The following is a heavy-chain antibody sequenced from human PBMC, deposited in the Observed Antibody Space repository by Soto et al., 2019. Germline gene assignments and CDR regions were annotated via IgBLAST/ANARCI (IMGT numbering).Heavy chain of an antibody. CDR3: ARQSSITVTDTDFDY. CDR1: GYTFTSYA. Sequence: ASVKVSCKASGYTFTSYAMHWVRQAPGQRLEWMGWINAGNGNTKYSQKFQGRVTITRNTSASTAYMELSSLRSEDTAVYYCARQSSITVTDTDFDYWGQGTLVTVSS. J-gene: IGHJ4*02. V-gene: IGHV1-3*01. D-gene: IGHD4-17*01. CDR2: INAGNGNT.